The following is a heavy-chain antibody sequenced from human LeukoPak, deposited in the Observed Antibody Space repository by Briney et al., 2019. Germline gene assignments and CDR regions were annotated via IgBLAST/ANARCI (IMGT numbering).Heavy chain of an antibody. Sequence: PGRSLRLSCAASGFTFSSYGMHWVRQAPGKGLEWVAVISYDGSNKYYADSVKGRFTISRDNSKNTLYLQMNSLRAEDTAVYYCAKEVATLILYWGQGTLVTVSS. J-gene: IGHJ4*02. CDR3: AKEVATLILY. CDR1: GFTFSSYG. CDR2: ISYDGSNK. D-gene: IGHD5-12*01. V-gene: IGHV3-30*18.